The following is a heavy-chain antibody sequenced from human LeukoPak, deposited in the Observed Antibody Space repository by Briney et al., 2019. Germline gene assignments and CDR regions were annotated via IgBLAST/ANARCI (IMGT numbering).Heavy chain of an antibody. J-gene: IGHJ4*02. D-gene: IGHD2-21*02. CDR1: GFTFSSYA. Sequence: GGSLRLSCATSGFTFSSYAMSWVRQAPGKGLEWVSAISGSGGSTYYADSVKGRFTISRDNSKNTLYLQMNSLRAEDTAVYYCAKDSIVVVTAFYFDYWGQGTLVTVSS. V-gene: IGHV3-23*01. CDR2: ISGSGGST. CDR3: AKDSIVVVTAFYFDY.